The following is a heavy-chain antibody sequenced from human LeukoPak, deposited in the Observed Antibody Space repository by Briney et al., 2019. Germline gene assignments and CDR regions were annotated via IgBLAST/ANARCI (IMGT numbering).Heavy chain of an antibody. CDR1: GGSISSYC. D-gene: IGHD3-22*01. V-gene: IGHV4-59*01. CDR3: ARDLYYYDSSGYYYYYYGMDV. CDR2: IYYSGST. J-gene: IGHJ6*02. Sequence: SETLSLTCTVSGGSISSYCWSWIRQPPGKGLEWIGYIYYSGSTNYNPSLKSRVTISVDTSKNQFSLKLSSVTAADTAVYYCARDLYYYDSSGYYYYYYGMDVWGQGTTVTVSS.